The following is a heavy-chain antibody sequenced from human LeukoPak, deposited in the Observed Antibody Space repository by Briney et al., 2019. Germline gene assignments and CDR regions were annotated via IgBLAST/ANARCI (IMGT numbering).Heavy chain of an antibody. D-gene: IGHD3-22*01. CDR1: GYTFTDYY. CDR3: ARVPLPRSDSSSYYSSIDY. Sequence: VASVKVSCKASGYTFTDYYMHWVRQAPGQGLEWMGWINPNSGGTNYAQEFQGRVTMTRDTSISTAYMELSSLRSDDTAVYYCARVPLPRSDSSSYYSSIDYWGQGTLVTVSS. V-gene: IGHV1-2*02. CDR2: INPNSGGT. J-gene: IGHJ4*02.